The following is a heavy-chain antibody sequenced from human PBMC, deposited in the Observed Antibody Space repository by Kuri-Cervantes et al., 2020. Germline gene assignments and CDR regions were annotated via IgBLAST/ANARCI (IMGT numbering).Heavy chain of an antibody. D-gene: IGHD2-8*01. V-gene: IGHV1-2*02. J-gene: IGHJ4*02. CDR1: GYTFTGYY. Sequence: ASVKVSCKASGYTFTGYYMHWVRQAPGQGLEWMGWINPNSGGTNYAQKFQGRVTMTRDTSISTAYMELSRLRSDDTAVYYCARVNRQVPNGESSEFDYWGQGTLVTVSS. CDR2: INPNSGGT. CDR3: ARVNRQVPNGESSEFDY.